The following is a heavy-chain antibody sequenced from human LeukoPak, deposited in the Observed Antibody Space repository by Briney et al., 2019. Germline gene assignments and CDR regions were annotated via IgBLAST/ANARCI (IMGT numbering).Heavy chain of an antibody. CDR2: IKQDGSEK. V-gene: IGHV3-7*01. CDR3: ARERPNEYSSSWTSVGWFNP. CDR1: GFTFSSYG. J-gene: IGHJ5*02. D-gene: IGHD6-13*01. Sequence: GGSLRLSCAASGFTFSSYGTHWVRQAPGKGLEWVANIKQDGSEKYYVDSVKGRFTISRDNAKNSLYLQMNSLRAEDTAVYYCARERPNEYSSSWTSVGWFNPWGQGTLVTVSS.